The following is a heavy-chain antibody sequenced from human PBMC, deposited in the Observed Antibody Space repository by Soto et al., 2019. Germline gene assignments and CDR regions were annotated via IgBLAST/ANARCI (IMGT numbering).Heavy chain of an antibody. D-gene: IGHD2-2*01. CDR1: GFSLSTSGLG. CDR2: IYWDDNK. J-gene: IGHJ4*02. V-gene: IGHV2-5*02. Sequence: QITLKESGPTLVKPTQTLTLTCTFSGFSLSTSGLGVGWIRQPPGKALEWLAVIYWDDNKLYSPSLKSRFTITKDTSKNQVVLTMANMDPVDTATYYCAHRRSTSYYDYWGQGTLVTVSS. CDR3: AHRRSTSYYDY.